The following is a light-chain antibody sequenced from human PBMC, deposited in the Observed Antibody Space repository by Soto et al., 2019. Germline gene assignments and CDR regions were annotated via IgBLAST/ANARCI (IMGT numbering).Light chain of an antibody. Sequence: QSALTQPASVSGSPGQSITISCTGTSSDVGTYNYVSWYQQHSGKAPKLMIYEVSNRPSGVSNRFSGSKSGNTASLTISGLQAEDEADYYCSAYTXXXTLYVFGSGTKLTVL. CDR1: SSDVGTYNY. CDR2: EVS. V-gene: IGLV2-14*01. CDR3: SAYTXXXTLYV. J-gene: IGLJ1*01.